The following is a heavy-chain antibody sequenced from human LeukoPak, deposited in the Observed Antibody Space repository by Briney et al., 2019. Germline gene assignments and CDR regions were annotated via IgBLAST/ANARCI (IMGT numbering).Heavy chain of an antibody. CDR2: ISGSGGNT. CDR3: AKDPGEVPAAGYYYMDV. J-gene: IGHJ6*03. V-gene: IGHV3-23*01. CDR1: GFTFTSYA. Sequence: PGGSLRLSCAASGFTFTSYAVSWVRQAPGKGLEWVSAISGSGGNTYYADSVKGRYTISRDNSKNTLYLQMNRLRAEDTAVYYCAKDPGEVPAAGYYYMDVWGKGTTVTVSS. D-gene: IGHD2-2*01.